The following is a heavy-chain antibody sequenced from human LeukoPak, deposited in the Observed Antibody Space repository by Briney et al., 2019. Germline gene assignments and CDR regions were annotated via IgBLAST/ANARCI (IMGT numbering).Heavy chain of an antibody. CDR3: ARVLLSGFYYYYGMDV. Sequence: ASVKVSCKASGYTFTGYYMHWVRQAPGQGLEWMGWINPNSGGTNYAQKFQGRVTMNRDTSISTAYMELSRLRSDDTAVYYCARVLLSGFYYYYGMDVWGQGTTVTVSS. CDR2: INPNSGGT. V-gene: IGHV1-2*02. J-gene: IGHJ6*02. D-gene: IGHD3-10*01. CDR1: GYTFTGYY.